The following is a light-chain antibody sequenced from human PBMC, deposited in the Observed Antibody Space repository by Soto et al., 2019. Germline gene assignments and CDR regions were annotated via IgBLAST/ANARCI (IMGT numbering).Light chain of an antibody. V-gene: IGLV2-11*01. CDR2: DVS. CDR1: SNDVGGYNY. CDR3: CSYAGSYTWV. Sequence: QSALTQSRSVSGSPGHSVTISCTGTSNDVGGYNYVSWFQQHPGKAPKLMIYDVSKRPSGVPDRLSGSKSGNTASLTISGLQAEDEADYYCCSYAGSYTWVFGGGTKLTVL. J-gene: IGLJ3*02.